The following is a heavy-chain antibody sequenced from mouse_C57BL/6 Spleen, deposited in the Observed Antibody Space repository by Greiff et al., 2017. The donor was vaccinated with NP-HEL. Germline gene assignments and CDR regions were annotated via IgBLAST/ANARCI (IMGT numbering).Heavy chain of an antibody. CDR3: ARDLDYGSSFDY. Sequence: EVKLMESGGDLVKPGGSLKLSCAASGFTFSSYGMSWVRQTPDKRLEWVATISSGGSYTYYPDSVKGRFTISRDNAKNTLYLQMSSLKSEDTAMYYCARDLDYGSSFDYWGQGTTLTVSS. J-gene: IGHJ2*01. CDR1: GFTFSSYG. CDR2: ISSGGSYT. D-gene: IGHD1-1*01. V-gene: IGHV5-6*01.